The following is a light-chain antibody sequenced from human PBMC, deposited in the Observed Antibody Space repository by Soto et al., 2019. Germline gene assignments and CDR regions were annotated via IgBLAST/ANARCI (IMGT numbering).Light chain of an antibody. V-gene: IGLV1-40*01. J-gene: IGLJ1*01. Sequence: QPVLTQPPSVSGAPGQRVTISCTGSSSNIGAGYDVHWYQHLPRTAPKLLIYANTNRPSGVPDRFSGSKSGTSASLAITGLQPEDEADYYCQSYDSSLFVFGTGTKLTVL. CDR2: ANT. CDR3: QSYDSSLFV. CDR1: SSNIGAGYD.